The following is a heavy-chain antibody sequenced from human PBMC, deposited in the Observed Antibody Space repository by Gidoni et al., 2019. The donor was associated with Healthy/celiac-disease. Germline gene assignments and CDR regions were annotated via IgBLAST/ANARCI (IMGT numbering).Heavy chain of an antibody. CDR3: ARLFGVVVPAATGSDAFDI. Sequence: QVQLQQWGAGLLKPSETLSLTCAVYGGSFSGYSWTWIRQPPGKGLEWIGEINHSGSTNYNPSLKSRVTISVDTSKNQFSLKLSSVTAADTAVYYCARLFGVVVPAATGSDAFDIWGQGTMVTVSS. D-gene: IGHD2-2*01. CDR1: GGSFSGYS. V-gene: IGHV4-34*01. J-gene: IGHJ3*02. CDR2: INHSGST.